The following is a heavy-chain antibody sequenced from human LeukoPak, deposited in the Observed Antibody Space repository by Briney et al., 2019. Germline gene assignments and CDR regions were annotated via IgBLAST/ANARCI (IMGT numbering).Heavy chain of an antibody. CDR3: ASTYGSGRPY. J-gene: IGHJ4*02. Sequence: SETLSLTCTVSGGSFTTHYWSWIRQPPGKGLEWIGFIFHSGSTYYNPSLKSRVTTSVDTSKNQFSLKLSSVTAADTAVYYCASTYGSGRPYWDQGTLVTVSS. CDR2: IFHSGST. CDR1: GGSFTTHY. V-gene: IGHV4-59*06. D-gene: IGHD3-10*01.